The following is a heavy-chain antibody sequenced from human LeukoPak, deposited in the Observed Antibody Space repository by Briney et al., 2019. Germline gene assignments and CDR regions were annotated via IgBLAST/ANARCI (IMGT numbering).Heavy chain of an antibody. V-gene: IGHV1-8*01. Sequence: GASVKDSCKASGCTFTSYDINWVREATGQGLEWMGWMNPNSGNTGYAQKFQGRVTMTRNTSISTAYMELSSLRSEDTAVYYCARGLRLRRQKYFDYWGQGTLVTVSS. CDR2: MNPNSGNT. CDR1: GCTFTSYD. J-gene: IGHJ4*02. D-gene: IGHD5-12*01. CDR3: ARGLRLRRQKYFDY.